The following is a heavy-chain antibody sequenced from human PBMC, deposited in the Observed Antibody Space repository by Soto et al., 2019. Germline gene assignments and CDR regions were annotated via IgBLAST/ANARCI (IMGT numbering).Heavy chain of an antibody. CDR3: ARDSSAYPNYYYGMDV. D-gene: IGHD3-22*01. J-gene: IGHJ6*02. Sequence: QEQLVQSGAEVKKPGASVKVSCKASGYTFTGYYMHWVRQAPGQGLEWMGWINPNSGGTNYAQKFQGWVTMTRDTSISTAYMELSRLRSDDTAVYYCARDSSAYPNYYYGMDVWGQGTTVTVSS. CDR1: GYTFTGYY. V-gene: IGHV1-2*04. CDR2: INPNSGGT.